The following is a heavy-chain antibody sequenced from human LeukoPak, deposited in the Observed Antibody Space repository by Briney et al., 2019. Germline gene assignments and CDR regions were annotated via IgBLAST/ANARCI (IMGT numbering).Heavy chain of an antibody. CDR3: AKGAYGSGGYPPVTPDY. Sequence: GGSLRLSCAASGFTFSSYAMSWVRQAPGKGLEWVSAISGSGGSTYYADSVKGRFSISRDNSKSTLFLQMNSLRVEDTAVYYCAKGAYGSGGYPPVTPDYWGQGTLVTVSS. CDR2: ISGSGGST. CDR1: GFTFSSYA. V-gene: IGHV3-23*01. D-gene: IGHD3-10*01. J-gene: IGHJ4*02.